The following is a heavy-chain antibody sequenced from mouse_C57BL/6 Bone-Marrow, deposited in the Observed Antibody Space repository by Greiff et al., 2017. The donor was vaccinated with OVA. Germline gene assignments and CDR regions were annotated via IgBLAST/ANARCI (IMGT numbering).Heavy chain of an antibody. J-gene: IGHJ4*01. CDR3: ARTYYGSSHPWYAMDY. CDR1: GYTFTDYY. Sequence: EVQLQQSGPELVKPGASVKISCKASGYTFTDYYMNWVKQSHGKSLEWIGDINPNNGGTSYNQKFKGKATLTVDKSSSTAYMELRSLTSEDSAVYYCARTYYGSSHPWYAMDYWGQGTSVTVSS. V-gene: IGHV1-26*01. CDR2: INPNNGGT. D-gene: IGHD1-1*01.